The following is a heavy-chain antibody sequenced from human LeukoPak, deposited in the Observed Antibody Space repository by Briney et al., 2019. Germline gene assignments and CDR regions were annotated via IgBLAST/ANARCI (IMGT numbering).Heavy chain of an antibody. CDR2: IYYSGST. V-gene: IGHV4-59*12. Sequence: PSETLSLTCTVSGGSISSYYWSWIRQPPGKGLEWIGYIYYSGSTYYNPSLKSRVTISVDTSKNQFSLKLSSVTAADTAVYYCASGLVGATGDYWGQGTLVTVSS. J-gene: IGHJ4*02. D-gene: IGHD1-26*01. CDR3: ASGLVGATGDY. CDR1: GGSISSYY.